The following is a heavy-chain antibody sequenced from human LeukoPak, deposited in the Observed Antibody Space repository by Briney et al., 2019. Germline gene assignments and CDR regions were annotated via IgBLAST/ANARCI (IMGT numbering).Heavy chain of an antibody. D-gene: IGHD3-9*01. Sequence: GGSLRLSCAASGFTFSSYAMHWVRQAPGKGLEWVAVISYDGTNNADSVKGRFTISRDNSRNTLYLQMNSLRPEDTAVYYCARGFGLLTGYCDYWGQGTLVTVSS. V-gene: IGHV3-30-3*01. J-gene: IGHJ4*02. CDR3: ARGFGLLTGYCDY. CDR2: ISYDGTN. CDR1: GFTFSSYA.